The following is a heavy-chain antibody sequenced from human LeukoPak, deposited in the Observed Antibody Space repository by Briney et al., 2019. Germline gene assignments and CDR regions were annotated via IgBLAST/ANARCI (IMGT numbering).Heavy chain of an antibody. J-gene: IGHJ5*02. CDR1: GFTFSSYG. D-gene: IGHD2-2*01. V-gene: IGHV3-30*02. CDR3: AKTDIVVVPAANSHWFDP. Sequence: GGSPRLSCAASGFTFSSYGMHWVRQAPGKGLEWVAFIRYDGSNKYYADSVKGRFTISRDNSKNTLYLQMNSLRAEDTAVYYCAKTDIVVVPAANSHWFDPWGQGTLVTVSS. CDR2: IRYDGSNK.